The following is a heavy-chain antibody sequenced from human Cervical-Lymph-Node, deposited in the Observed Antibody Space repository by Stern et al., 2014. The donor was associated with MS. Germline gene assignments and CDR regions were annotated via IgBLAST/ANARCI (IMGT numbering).Heavy chain of an antibody. D-gene: IGHD2-2*02. CDR1: GFTFSLSG. J-gene: IGHJ4*02. V-gene: IGHV3-30*18. CDR3: ANAAALSCRSPSCYKAFEY. Sequence: VQLVESGGGVAQPGRSLRLSCAASGFTFSLSGMHWVRQAPGTGLDWVAVISYDGSDKYYGDSVQGRFTISRDNSKNKENVDKNSLRAEDTAVYYCANAAALSCRSPSCYKAFEYWGQGILVPASS. CDR2: ISYDGSDK.